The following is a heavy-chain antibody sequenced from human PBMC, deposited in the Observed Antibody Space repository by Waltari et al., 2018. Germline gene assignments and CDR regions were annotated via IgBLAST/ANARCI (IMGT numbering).Heavy chain of an antibody. CDR1: GFTVSSNY. Sequence: LVESGGGLIQPGGSLRLSCAASGFTVSSNYMSWVRRAPVEGREWVSVIYGGGSTDSSDSVKGRFTISRDNSKNTLYLQMNSLRAEDTAVYYCARSLTYYDFWSGSASFDYWGQGTLVTVSS. V-gene: IGHV3-53*01. CDR2: IYGGGST. J-gene: IGHJ4*02. D-gene: IGHD3-3*01. CDR3: ARSLTYYDFWSGSASFDY.